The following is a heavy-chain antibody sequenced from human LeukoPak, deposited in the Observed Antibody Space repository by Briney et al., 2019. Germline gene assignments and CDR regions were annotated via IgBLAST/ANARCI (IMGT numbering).Heavy chain of an antibody. CDR1: GFTFSSYS. V-gene: IGHV3-21*01. CDR3: ARDIEEDDYGLSFDY. Sequence: GGSLRLSCAASGFTFSSYSMNWVRQAPGKGLGWVSSISSSSSYIYYADSVKGRFTISRDNAKNSLYLQMNSLRAEDTAVYYCARDIEEDDYGLSFDYWGQGTLVTVSS. CDR2: ISSSSSYI. D-gene: IGHD4-17*01. J-gene: IGHJ4*02.